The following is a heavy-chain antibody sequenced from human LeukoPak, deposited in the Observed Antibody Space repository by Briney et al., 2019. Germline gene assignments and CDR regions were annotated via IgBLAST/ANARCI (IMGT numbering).Heavy chain of an antibody. CDR1: GFTFTNFA. V-gene: IGHV3-23*01. Sequence: QPGGSLRLSCAASGFTFTNFAMHWVRQAPGKGLEWVTAISGSGGRTYYADSVKGRFTISRDNSKNTLYLQMKSLRAEDTAVYYCAKTDSSDYSYYFDYWGQGTLVTVSS. D-gene: IGHD3-22*01. CDR3: AKTDSSDYSYYFDY. CDR2: ISGSGGRT. J-gene: IGHJ4*02.